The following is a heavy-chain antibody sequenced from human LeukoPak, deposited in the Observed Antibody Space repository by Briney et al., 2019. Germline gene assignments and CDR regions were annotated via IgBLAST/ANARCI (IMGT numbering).Heavy chain of an antibody. CDR2: IIPILGIA. D-gene: IGHD5-18*01. CDR3: ARGDSYGYVDY. V-gene: IGHV1-69*04. J-gene: IGHJ4*02. CDR1: GGTFSIYA. Sequence: SVTVSCKSSGGTFSIYAISWVRPPPGQGLGWMGRIIPILGIANYAQKFQGRVTITADKSTSTAYMELSSLRSEDTAVYYCARGDSYGYVDYWGQGTLVTVSS.